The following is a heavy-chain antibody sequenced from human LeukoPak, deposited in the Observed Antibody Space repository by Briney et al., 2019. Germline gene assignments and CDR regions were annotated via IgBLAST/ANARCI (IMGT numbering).Heavy chain of an antibody. D-gene: IGHD3-10*01. J-gene: IGHJ5*02. Sequence: SETLSLTCTVSGGSISSYYWSWIRQPAGKGLEWIGRIYTSGSTNYNPSLKSRVTMSVDTSKNQFSLKLSSATAADTAVYYCARDLSNRMVRGVIFWFDPWGQGTLVTVSS. CDR2: IYTSGST. CDR3: ARDLSNRMVRGVIFWFDP. V-gene: IGHV4-4*07. CDR1: GGSISSYY.